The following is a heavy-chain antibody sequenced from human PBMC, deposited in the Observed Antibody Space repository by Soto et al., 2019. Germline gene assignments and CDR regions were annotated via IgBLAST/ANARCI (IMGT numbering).Heavy chain of an antibody. Sequence: PGGSLRLSCAASGFSFSSFWMHWVRQAPGKGLVWVSRITSDGSSTSYADSVKGRFTISRDNTKNTLYLQMNSLTAGDTAVYYCARDNYASPDYWGQGTLVTV. CDR1: GFSFSSFW. J-gene: IGHJ4*02. V-gene: IGHV3-74*01. CDR3: ARDNYASPDY. D-gene: IGHD2-2*01. CDR2: ITSDGSST.